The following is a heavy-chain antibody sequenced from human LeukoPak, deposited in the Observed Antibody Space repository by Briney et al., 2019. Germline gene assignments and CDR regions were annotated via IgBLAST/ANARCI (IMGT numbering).Heavy chain of an antibody. Sequence: SETLSLTSAVYGGSFSGYYWSWIRQPPGKGLEWIGEINHSGSTNYNPSLKSRVTISVDTSKNQYSLKLSSVHAADTGVYYCARGAGYDFWSGYGYYMDVWGQGALLTVS. J-gene: IGHJ4*02. D-gene: IGHD3-3*01. CDR2: INHSGST. V-gene: IGHV4-34*01. CDR3: ARGAGYDFWSGYGYYMDV. CDR1: GGSFSGYY.